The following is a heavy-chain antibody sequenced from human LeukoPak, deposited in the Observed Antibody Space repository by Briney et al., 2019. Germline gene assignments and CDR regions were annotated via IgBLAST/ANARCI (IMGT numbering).Heavy chain of an antibody. Sequence: GGSLRLSCAASGFTFSSYGMHWVRQAPGKGLEWVAVIWYDGSNKYYADSVKGRFTISRDNCKNTLYLQMNSLRAEDTAVYYCAKDLIAARPGDYWGQGTLVTVSS. CDR2: IWYDGSNK. CDR3: AKDLIAARPGDY. CDR1: GFTFSSYG. D-gene: IGHD6-6*01. J-gene: IGHJ4*02. V-gene: IGHV3-33*06.